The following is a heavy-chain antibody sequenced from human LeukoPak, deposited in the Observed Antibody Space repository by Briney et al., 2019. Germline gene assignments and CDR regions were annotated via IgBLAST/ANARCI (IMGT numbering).Heavy chain of an antibody. D-gene: IGHD5-18*01. CDR3: ARAPGWIQIWSREFDY. V-gene: IGHV1-2*02. CDR2: INPNSGGT. CDR1: GYTFTAYY. Sequence: ASVKVSCKASGYTFTAYYLHWVRQAPGQGLEWVGWINPNSGGTNYAQKFQGRVTMTRDTSITTAYMELSRLRSDDTAVYYCARAPGWIQIWSREFDYWGQGTLVTVSS. J-gene: IGHJ4*02.